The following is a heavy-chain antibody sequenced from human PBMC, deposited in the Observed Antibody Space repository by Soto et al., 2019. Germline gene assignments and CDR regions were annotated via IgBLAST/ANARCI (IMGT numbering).Heavy chain of an antibody. CDR2: INAGNGNT. Sequence: GASVKVSCKASGYTFTSHAMHWVRQAPGQRLEWMGWINAGNGNTKYSQKFPGRVTITRDTSASTAYMELSSLRSEDTAMYYCTSPQVDYDILSGSYNGMDVWGQGTTVTVSS. J-gene: IGHJ6*02. CDR3: TSPQVDYDILSGSYNGMDV. D-gene: IGHD3-9*01. V-gene: IGHV1-3*01. CDR1: GYTFTSHA.